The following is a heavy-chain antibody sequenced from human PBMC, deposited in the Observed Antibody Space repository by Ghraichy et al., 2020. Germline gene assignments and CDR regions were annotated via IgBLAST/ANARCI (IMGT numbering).Heavy chain of an antibody. CDR2: ISWNSGSV. V-gene: IGHV3-9*01. CDR3: ANASLGSTYGYSGSYLDF. J-gene: IGHJ4*02. D-gene: IGHD5-18*01. CDR1: GFTFDDFA. Sequence: GGSLRLSCAASGFTFDDFAMHWVRQTPGRGLEWVSGISWNSGSVGYPDSVKGRFTISRDYAKNSLSLQMSTLKADDTALYYCANASLGSTYGYSGSYLDFWGQGTLVTVCS.